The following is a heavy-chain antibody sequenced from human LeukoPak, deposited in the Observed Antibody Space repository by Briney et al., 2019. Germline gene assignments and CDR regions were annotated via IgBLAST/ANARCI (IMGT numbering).Heavy chain of an antibody. V-gene: IGHV3-74*01. CDR1: GFTLSNYW. D-gene: IGHD2-15*01. CDR2: INSDGGSI. CDR3: ARWRTCSGGTCYLDY. J-gene: IGHJ4*03. Sequence: AGSLRLSCAASGFTLSNYWMHWVRQAPGKGPVWVSRINSDGGSINYADSVKGRFTISRDNAKNTLYLQMNSLRADDTAVYYCARWRTCSGGTCYLDYWGQGTLVTVSS.